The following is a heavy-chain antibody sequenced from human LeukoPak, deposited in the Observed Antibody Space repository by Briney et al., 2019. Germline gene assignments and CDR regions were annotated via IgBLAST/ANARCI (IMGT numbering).Heavy chain of an antibody. CDR2: ISGSGGST. CDR3: AKDPGEYDYVWGSYRHDY. Sequence: GGSLRLSCAASGFTFSSYAMSWVRQAPGKGLEWVSAISGSGGSTYYADSVKGRFTISRDNSKNTLYLQMNRLRAEDTAVYYCAKDPGEYDYVWGSYRHDYWGQGTLVTVSS. CDR1: GFTFSSYA. J-gene: IGHJ4*02. D-gene: IGHD3-16*02. V-gene: IGHV3-23*01.